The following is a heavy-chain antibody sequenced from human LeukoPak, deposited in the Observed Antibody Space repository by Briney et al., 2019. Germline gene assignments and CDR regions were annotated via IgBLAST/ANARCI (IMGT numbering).Heavy chain of an antibody. D-gene: IGHD6-19*01. CDR3: ARDRGTGSGWYLGDAFDI. J-gene: IGHJ3*02. Sequence: GGSLRLSCAASGFTFSSYAMSWVRQAPGKGLEWVSAISGSGGSIYYADSVKGRFTISRDNAKNSLYLQMNSLRAEDTAVYYCARDRGTGSGWYLGDAFDIWGQGIMVTVSS. CDR2: ISGSGGSI. CDR1: GFTFSSYA. V-gene: IGHV3-23*01.